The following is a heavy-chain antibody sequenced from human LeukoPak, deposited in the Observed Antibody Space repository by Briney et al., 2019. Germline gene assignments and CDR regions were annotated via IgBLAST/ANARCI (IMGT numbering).Heavy chain of an antibody. CDR1: GLTFSNYA. CDR2: ISNDGSQK. V-gene: IGHV3-30*03. Sequence: AGKSLRLSCTVSGLTFSNYAIHWVRQAPGSGLEWVAVISNDGSQKYFGDSVKGRFSISRVNSKNTVILRMNSLRAEDTAVYYCARDSGKGIAARPYDYMDVWGKGTTVTVSS. D-gene: IGHD6-6*01. J-gene: IGHJ6*03. CDR3: ARDSGKGIAARPYDYMDV.